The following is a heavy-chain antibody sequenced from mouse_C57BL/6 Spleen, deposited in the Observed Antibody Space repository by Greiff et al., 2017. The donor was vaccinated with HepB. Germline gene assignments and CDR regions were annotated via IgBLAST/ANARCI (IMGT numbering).Heavy chain of an antibody. CDR2: IHPNSGST. CDR1: GYTFTSYW. J-gene: IGHJ3*01. V-gene: IGHV1-64*01. D-gene: IGHD2-4*01. CDR3: ARPYDYDTLAY. Sequence: QVQLQQSGAELVKPGASVKLSCKASGYTFTSYWMHWVKQRPGQGLEWIGMIHPNSGSTNYNEKFKSKATLTVDKSSSTAYMQLSSLTSEDSAVYYCARPYDYDTLAYWGQGTLVTVSA.